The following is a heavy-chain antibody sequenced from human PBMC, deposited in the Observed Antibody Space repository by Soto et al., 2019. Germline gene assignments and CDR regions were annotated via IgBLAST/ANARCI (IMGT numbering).Heavy chain of an antibody. D-gene: IGHD3-9*01. J-gene: IGHJ4*02. CDR1: GFTFSSYA. CDR2: ISGSGDST. CDR3: AQGRGLVSPHY. V-gene: IGHV3-23*01. Sequence: VGSLRLSCAASGFTFSSYAMSWVRQAPGKGLEWVSAISGSGDSTYYADSVKGRFTISRDNSKNTMFLQINSLRAEDTAVYYCAQGRGLVSPHYWGQGTLVTVSS.